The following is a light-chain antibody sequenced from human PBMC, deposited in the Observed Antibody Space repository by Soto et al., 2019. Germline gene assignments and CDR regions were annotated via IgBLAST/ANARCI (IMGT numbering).Light chain of an antibody. Sequence: QSALTQPASVSGSPGQSITISCTGTSSDVGGYNYVSWYQQHPGKAPKLMIYDVSNRPSGVSNRFSGSKSGNTASLTISGLQAEDEADYYCSSYTCSSTLDWVFGGGTKVTVL. J-gene: IGLJ3*02. CDR2: DVS. CDR3: SSYTCSSTLDWV. CDR1: SSDVGGYNY. V-gene: IGLV2-14*01.